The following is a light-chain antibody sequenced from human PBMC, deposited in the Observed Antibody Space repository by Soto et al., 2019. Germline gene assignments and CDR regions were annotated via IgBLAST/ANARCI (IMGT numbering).Light chain of an antibody. Sequence: EIVLTQSPGTLSLSRGERATLSCRASQSVTSSHLSWYQQKPGQAPRILIYGTSNRATGIPDRFSGSGSGTDFSLTISSLEPGDLAVYYCQQYGSSPRTFGKGTKVDIK. V-gene: IGKV3-20*01. J-gene: IGKJ1*01. CDR1: QSVTSSH. CDR3: QQYGSSPRT. CDR2: GTS.